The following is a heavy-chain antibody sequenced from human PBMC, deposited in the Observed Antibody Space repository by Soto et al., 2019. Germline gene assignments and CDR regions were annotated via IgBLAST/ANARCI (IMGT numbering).Heavy chain of an antibody. CDR3: ARDEYSTSFTFDI. D-gene: IGHD6-6*01. CDR2: IYSGGTT. Sequence: GGSLRLSCAASGLTVSNNYMTWVRQAPGKGLEWVSIIYSGGTTYYADSVKGRFTISRDNSENTLYLQMDSLRAEDTAVYYCARDEYSTSFTFDIWGQGTMVTVSS. J-gene: IGHJ3*02. V-gene: IGHV3-66*01. CDR1: GLTVSNNY.